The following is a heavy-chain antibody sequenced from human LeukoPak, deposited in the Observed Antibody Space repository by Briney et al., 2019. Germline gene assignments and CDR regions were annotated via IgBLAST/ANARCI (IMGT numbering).Heavy chain of an antibody. D-gene: IGHD1/OR15-1a*01. J-gene: IGHJ3*02. Sequence: GGSLRLSCVASGFAFPTYAMMWVRQVPGKGLEWVSSIRVSDGARFYADSVKGRFTMSRDNPKNTLFLQMNSLRPEDTAVYYCAKEPRWEQLHSFDIWGQGTTVTVSS. CDR2: IRVSDGAR. V-gene: IGHV3-23*01. CDR3: AKEPRWEQLHSFDI. CDR1: GFAFPTYA.